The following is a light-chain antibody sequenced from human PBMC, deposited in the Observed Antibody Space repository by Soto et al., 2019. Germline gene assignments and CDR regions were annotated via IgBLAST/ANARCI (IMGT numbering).Light chain of an antibody. J-gene: IGKJ1*01. CDR1: QSVSSN. V-gene: IGKV3-15*01. Sequence: EVVMTQSPHTLSASPGERATLSSRASQSVSSNLAWYQQKPGQAPRLLIYGASTRATGIPARFSGSGSGTEFTLTISSLQSEDFAVYYCQQYNNWPRTFGQGTKVDI. CDR3: QQYNNWPRT. CDR2: GAS.